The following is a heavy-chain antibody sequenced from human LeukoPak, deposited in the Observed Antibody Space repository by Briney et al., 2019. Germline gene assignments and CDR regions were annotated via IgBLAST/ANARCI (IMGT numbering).Heavy chain of an antibody. CDR1: GYSFTSYW. Sequence: GKSLKISCQGSGYSFTSYWIVWGRQMPGQGLEYMGIIHPGDSNTKYSPSFEGQVIISVDKSISTAYLQWSSLKASDSAMYYCARRRGDTVAGPDYWGQGTLVTVSS. J-gene: IGHJ4*02. CDR3: ARRRGDTVAGPDY. D-gene: IGHD6-19*01. V-gene: IGHV5-51*03. CDR2: IHPGDSNT.